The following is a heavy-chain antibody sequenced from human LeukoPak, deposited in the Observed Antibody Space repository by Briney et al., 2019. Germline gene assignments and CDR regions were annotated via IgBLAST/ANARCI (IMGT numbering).Heavy chain of an antibody. CDR1: GGSISSGDYY. V-gene: IGHV4-30-4*01. J-gene: IGHJ4*02. Sequence: PSETLSLTCTVSGGSISSGDYYWSWIRQPPGKGLEWIGYIYYSGSTYYNPSLKSRVTISVDTSKNQFPLKLSSVTAADTAVYYCARAYDSSGYYWYWGQGTLVTVSS. CDR2: IYYSGST. CDR3: ARAYDSSGYYWY. D-gene: IGHD3-22*01.